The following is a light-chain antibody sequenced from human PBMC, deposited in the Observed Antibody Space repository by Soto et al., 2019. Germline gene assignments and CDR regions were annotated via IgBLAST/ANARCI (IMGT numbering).Light chain of an antibody. CDR3: SSYTSTNTLL. CDR2: DVT. V-gene: IGLV2-14*01. J-gene: IGLJ2*01. Sequence: QSVLTQPASVSGSPGQSITISCSGTSSDVGGYKYVSWYQQHPGKAPKLMIYDVTSRPSGVSNRFSGSKSGNTASLTISGLQAAAEADYYCSSYTSTNTLLFGGWTKLNV. CDR1: SSDVGGYKY.